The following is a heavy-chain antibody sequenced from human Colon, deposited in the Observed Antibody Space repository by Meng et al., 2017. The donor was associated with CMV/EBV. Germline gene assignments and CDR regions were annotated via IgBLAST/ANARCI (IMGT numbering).Heavy chain of an antibody. J-gene: IGHJ3*02. V-gene: IGHV4-59*01. D-gene: IGHD2-2*01. CDR1: GGSISNYY. Sequence: SQTLSLTCDVSGGSISNYYWTWIRQPPGKGLEWIGHIYHSGTVNYNPALKSRVAISANTSKNRVSLRLTSVTAADTAVYYCARQDHIVVVPAAIVDDAFDIWGQGTMVTVSS. CDR2: IYHSGTV. CDR3: ARQDHIVVVPAAIVDDAFDI.